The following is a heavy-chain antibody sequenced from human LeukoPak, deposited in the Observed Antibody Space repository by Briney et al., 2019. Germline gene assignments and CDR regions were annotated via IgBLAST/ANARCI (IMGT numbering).Heavy chain of an antibody. J-gene: IGHJ4*02. CDR2: IYPGGSDP. CDR3: VRHGLGSSWFGFDY. CDR1: GYTFTTYW. V-gene: IGHV5-51*01. Sequence: GESLKISCKGSGYTFTTYWTAWVRQMPGKGLEWMGIIYPGGSDPRYSPSFQGHVTISADKSISTAYLQWSSLEASDSAMYYCVRHGLGSSWFGFDYWGQGTLVTVSS. D-gene: IGHD6-13*01.